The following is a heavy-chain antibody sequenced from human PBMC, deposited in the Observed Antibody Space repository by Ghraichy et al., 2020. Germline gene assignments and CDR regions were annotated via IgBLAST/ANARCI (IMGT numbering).Heavy chain of an antibody. CDR1: GFIFSSYA. CDR2: ITSNGGST. D-gene: IGHD6-13*01. J-gene: IGHJ3*02. CDR3: VKDPDIVAVGTADVFDI. V-gene: IGHV3-64D*06. Sequence: GESLNISCSASGFIFSSYAMHWVRQAPGKGLEYVSAITSNGGSTYYADSVKGRLTISRDNSKNTLYLQMSSLRAEDTAVYYCVKDPDIVAVGTADVFDIWGQGTMGTVSS.